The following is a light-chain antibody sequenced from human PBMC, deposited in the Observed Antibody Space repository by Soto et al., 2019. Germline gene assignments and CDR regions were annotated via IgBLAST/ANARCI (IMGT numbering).Light chain of an antibody. CDR3: QQRYIWVWT. Sequence: EIVLTQSPATLSLSPGERASLSCRAGQNIDTNLAWYQQKPGQAPRLLIHDASDRATDIPGRFSGSGSGTDFTLTIRSLEPEDFTVYYWQQRYIWVWTFGQGTKVEIK. V-gene: IGKV3-11*01. CDR2: DAS. CDR1: QNIDTN. J-gene: IGKJ1*01.